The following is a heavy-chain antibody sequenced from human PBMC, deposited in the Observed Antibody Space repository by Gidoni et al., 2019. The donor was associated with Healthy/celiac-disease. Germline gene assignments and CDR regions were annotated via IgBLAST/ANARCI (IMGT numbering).Heavy chain of an antibody. CDR2: MNPNSGNT. D-gene: IGHD1-26*01. CDR1: GYTFTSYD. V-gene: IGHV1-8*01. Sequence: QVQLVQPGAEVKKPGASVTVSCKASGYTFTSYDINWVRQATGQELELMGGMNPNSGNTGDAQKLQGRVTMTRNTFISTAYMELSSLRSEDTAVYYCARWELLRGRSLDYWGQGTLVTVAS. CDR3: ARWELLRGRSLDY. J-gene: IGHJ4*02.